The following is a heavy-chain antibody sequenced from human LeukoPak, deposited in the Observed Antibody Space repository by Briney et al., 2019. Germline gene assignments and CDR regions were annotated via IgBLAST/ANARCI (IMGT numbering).Heavy chain of an antibody. CDR1: GGSISSSSYY. Sequence: KPSETLSLTCTVSGGSISSSSYYWGWIRQPPGKGLEWIGNIYYSGSTYYNPSLKSRVTISVDTSKNQFSLKLSSVTAADTAVYYCASAATLKNSRGYYPDAFDIWGQGTMVTVSS. D-gene: IGHD3-22*01. CDR2: IYYSGST. V-gene: IGHV4-39*01. CDR3: ASAATLKNSRGYYPDAFDI. J-gene: IGHJ3*02.